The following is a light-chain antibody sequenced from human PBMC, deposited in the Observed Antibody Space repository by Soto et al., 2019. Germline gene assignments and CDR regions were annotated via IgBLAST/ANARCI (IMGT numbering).Light chain of an antibody. CDR3: GTWDSSLSAVV. J-gene: IGLJ2*01. CDR1: SSNIGNNY. Sequence: QSVLTQPPSVSAAPGQKVTISCSGSSSNIGNNYVSWYQQLPGTAPKLLIYDNNKRPSEIPDRFSGSKSGTSATLGITGLQTGGEADYYCGTWDSSLSAVVFGGGTQLTVL. CDR2: DNN. V-gene: IGLV1-51*01.